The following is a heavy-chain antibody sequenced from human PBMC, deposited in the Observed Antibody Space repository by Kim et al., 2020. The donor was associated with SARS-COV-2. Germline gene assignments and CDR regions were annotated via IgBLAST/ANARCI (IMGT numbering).Heavy chain of an antibody. CDR3: AQGRQWLMIN. V-gene: IGHV3-43*02. CDR1: GFNLDDYA. Sequence: GGSLRLSCVTSGFNLDDYAIHWVRQLPGKGLEWVSLISRDGGDSYYADSVKGRFTISRDNSKKSVNLQMDSLRTEDTAFYYCAQGRQWLMINWGEVTQVTVLS. D-gene: IGHD6-19*01. J-gene: IGHJ4*02. CDR2: ISRDGGDS.